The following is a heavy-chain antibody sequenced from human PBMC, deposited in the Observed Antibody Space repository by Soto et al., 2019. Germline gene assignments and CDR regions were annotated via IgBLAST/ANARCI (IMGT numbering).Heavy chain of an antibody. J-gene: IGHJ4*02. V-gene: IGHV1-3*01. CDR3: VRGSNSGIGGY. CDR1: GYSFTTYV. CDR2: INAGTGNT. Sequence: AASVKVSCKASGYSFTTYVLHWVRQAPGQRLEWMGWINAGTGNTKYSQKFQGRVTLTRDTSASTAYMQLGSLRPEDTAVYYCVRGSNSGIGGYWGQGTLVTVSS. D-gene: IGHD3-10*01.